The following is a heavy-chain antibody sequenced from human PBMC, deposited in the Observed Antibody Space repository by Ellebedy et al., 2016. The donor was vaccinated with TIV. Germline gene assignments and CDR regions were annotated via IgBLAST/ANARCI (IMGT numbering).Heavy chain of an antibody. CDR2: IAVYNGHT. CDR1: GYTFTRYG. Sequence: ASVKVSXKVSGYTFTRYGMSWVRQAPGQGLEWMGWIAVYNGHTTYAQKFQDRVVMTTETATSTVYMELRSLRSDDTAVYYCARSRLGGGHWYFDFWGRGTLVTVSS. CDR3: ARSRLGGGHWYFDF. D-gene: IGHD3-10*01. J-gene: IGHJ2*01. V-gene: IGHV1-18*01.